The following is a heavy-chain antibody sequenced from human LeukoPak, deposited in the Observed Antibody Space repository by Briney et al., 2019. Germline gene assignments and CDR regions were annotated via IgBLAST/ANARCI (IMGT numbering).Heavy chain of an antibody. CDR2: IRSEAYGGTT. V-gene: IGHV3-49*03. J-gene: IGHJ4*02. CDR3: TRDAGLAMAGLY. D-gene: IGHD6-19*01. CDR1: GFTFGNFA. Sequence: GGSLRLSCTASGFTFGNFAMSWFRQAPGKGLEWVGFIRSEAYGGTTEYAASVRRRLTIARDASKSTAYLQMDSLKTEDTAVYYCTRDAGLAMAGLYWGQGTLVTVSS.